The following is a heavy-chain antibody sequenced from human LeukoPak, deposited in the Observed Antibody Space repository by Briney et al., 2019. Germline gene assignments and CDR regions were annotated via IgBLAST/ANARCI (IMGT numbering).Heavy chain of an antibody. J-gene: IGHJ5*02. CDR3: ARGYCSSTSCVYDP. CDR2: IYYSGST. V-gene: IGHV4-59*01. CDR1: GGSISSYY. D-gene: IGHD2-2*01. Sequence: PSETLSLTCTVSGGSISSYYWSWIRQPPGKGLEWIGYIYYSGSTNYNPSLKSRVTISVDTSKNQFSLKLSSVTAADTAVYYCARGYCSSTSCVYDPWGQGTLVTVSS.